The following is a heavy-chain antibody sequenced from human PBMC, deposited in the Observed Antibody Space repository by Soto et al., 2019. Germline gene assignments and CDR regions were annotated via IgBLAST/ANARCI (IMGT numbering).Heavy chain of an antibody. CDR3: ARYSGYRTNWFDP. CDR1: GGSISSGGYY. D-gene: IGHD5-12*01. J-gene: IGHJ5*02. CDR2: IYYSGST. V-gene: IGHV4-31*03. Sequence: SSETLSLTCTVSGGSISSGGYYWSWIRRHPGKGLEWIGYIYYSGSTYYNPSLKSRVTISVDTSKNQFSLKLSSVTAADTAVYYCARYSGYRTNWFDPWGQGTLVTVSS.